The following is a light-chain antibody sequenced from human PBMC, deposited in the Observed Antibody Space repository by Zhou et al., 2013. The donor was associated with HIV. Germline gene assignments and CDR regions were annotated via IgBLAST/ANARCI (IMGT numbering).Light chain of an antibody. CDR2: EAS. V-gene: IGKV2D-29*02. CDR3: MQSIQLPPLT. CDR1: QSLLHSDGKTY. Sequence: DIVLTQTPLSLSVTPGQPASISCKSSQSLLHSDGKTYLYWFLQKPGQSPQLLIYEASNRFSGVPDRFSGSGSGTDFTLKISRVEAEDVGVYYCMQSIQLPPLTFGGGTKVEIK. J-gene: IGKJ4*01.